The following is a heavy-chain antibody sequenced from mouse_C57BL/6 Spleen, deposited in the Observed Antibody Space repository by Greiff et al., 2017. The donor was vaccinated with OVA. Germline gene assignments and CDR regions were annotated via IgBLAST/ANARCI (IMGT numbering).Heavy chain of an antibody. CDR1: GFTFSSYA. J-gene: IGHJ4*01. Sequence: EVKLMESGGGLVKPGGSLKLSCAASGFTFSSYAMSWVRQTPEKRLEWVATISDGGSYTYYPDNVKGRFTISRDNAKNNLYLQMSHLKSEDTAMYYCARERDYGTRYAMDYWGQGTSVTVSS. V-gene: IGHV5-4*01. CDR3: ARERDYGTRYAMDY. CDR2: ISDGGSYT. D-gene: IGHD1-1*01.